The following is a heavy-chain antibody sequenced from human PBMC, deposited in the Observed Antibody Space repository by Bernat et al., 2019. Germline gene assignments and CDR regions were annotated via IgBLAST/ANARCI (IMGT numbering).Heavy chain of an antibody. D-gene: IGHD1-1*01. CDR3: ATTTVSRYWYFDL. Sequence: QGELVQSGTEMKKLGASVRVSCKAPGFIFTSNGFAWVRQAPGQGLEWMGRVSAYNGDTQYAQKFQGRVLMTTDSSTTTAYMELKNLRSDDTAVYFCATTTVSRYWYFDLWGRGTLVTVSS. V-gene: IGHV1-18*01. J-gene: IGHJ2*01. CDR1: GFIFTSNG. CDR2: VSAYNGDT.